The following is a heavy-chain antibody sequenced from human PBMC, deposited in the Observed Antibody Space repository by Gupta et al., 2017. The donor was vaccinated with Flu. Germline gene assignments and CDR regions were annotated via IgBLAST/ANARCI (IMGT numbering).Heavy chain of an antibody. CDR2: ISAYNGAT. J-gene: IGHJ6*02. CDR1: GYTFKNYG. D-gene: IGHD1-26*01. Sequence: QVLLVQSGDAGKKPGASVTVSCKASGYTFKNYGIMWVRQATGQGLEWRGWISAYNGATTYAQNVKGRVTLTADTSTGTAYMDLRSLRSDDTAIYYCAREPKSGSYGMDVWGQGTKVTVSS. CDR3: AREPKSGSYGMDV. V-gene: IGHV1-18*01.